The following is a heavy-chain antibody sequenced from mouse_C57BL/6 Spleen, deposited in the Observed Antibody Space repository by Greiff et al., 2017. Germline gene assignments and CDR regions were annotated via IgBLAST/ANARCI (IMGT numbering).Heavy chain of an antibody. V-gene: IGHV5-9-1*02. J-gene: IGHJ4*01. D-gene: IGHD2-4*01. CDR3: TRENDYDGGGYYAMDY. CDR2: ISSGGDYI. Sequence: EVHLVESGEGLVKPGGSLKLSCAASGFTFSSYAMSWVRQTPEKRLEWVAYISSGGDYIYYADTVKGRFTISRDNARNTLYLQMSSLKSEDTAMYYCTRENDYDGGGYYAMDYWGQGTSVTVSS. CDR1: GFTFSSYA.